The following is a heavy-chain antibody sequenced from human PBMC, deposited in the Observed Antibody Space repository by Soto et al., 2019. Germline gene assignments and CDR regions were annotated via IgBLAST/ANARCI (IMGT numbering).Heavy chain of an antibody. CDR3: ARAGSSLGYAMDV. CDR2: ISANNGNT. V-gene: IGHV1-18*04. CDR1: GYTFTNYG. J-gene: IGHJ6*02. D-gene: IGHD3-10*01. Sequence: SVKVSCKASGYTFTNYGISCVLRSPGQGLEWMGWISANNGNTHYAQKFQGRVTMTTETSTSTVYMELRSLRSDDTAVCYCARAGSSLGYAMDVWGRGTTVTVSS.